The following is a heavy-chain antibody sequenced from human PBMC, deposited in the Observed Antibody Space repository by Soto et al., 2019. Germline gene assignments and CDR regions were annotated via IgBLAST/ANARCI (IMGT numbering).Heavy chain of an antibody. D-gene: IGHD1-1*01. CDR3: AGPTGAHDSGGNYRDV. CDR1: GGSLSSYP. V-gene: IGHV1-69*02. Sequence: QVQLVQSGSEVKNPGSSVKVSCRASGGSLSSYPITWVRQAPGQGLEWMGRIIPIVGLTNYAQKIQGRVTITADKSTPTAYNELSSLGSDDTAVYYCAGPTGAHDSGGNYRDVWGKGTTVIVTS. CDR2: IIPIVGLT. J-gene: IGHJ6*03.